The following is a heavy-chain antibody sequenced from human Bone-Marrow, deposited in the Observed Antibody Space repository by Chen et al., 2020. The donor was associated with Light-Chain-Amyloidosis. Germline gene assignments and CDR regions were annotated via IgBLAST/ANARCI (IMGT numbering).Heavy chain of an antibody. CDR2: INQSGRT. J-gene: IGHJ4*02. CDR3: XXXXXXXXXYYYGTPKKGDLFFT. CDR1: GGSLSDCC. V-gene: IGHV4-34*06. Sequence: SETLSXTCAVDGGSLSDCCWSWIRQPPGKGREWIGIINQSGRTNYNPSLKSRVTISADKSKNQFSLRLGXVTAADTXXXXXXXXXXXXXXYYYGTPKKGDLFFTWGQGTLVTVSS. D-gene: IGHD3-22*01.